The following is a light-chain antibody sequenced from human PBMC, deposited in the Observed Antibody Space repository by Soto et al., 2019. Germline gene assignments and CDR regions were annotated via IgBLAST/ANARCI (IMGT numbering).Light chain of an antibody. V-gene: IGKV1-39*01. J-gene: IGKJ4*01. CDR2: AAS. CDR3: QQSYSTPFT. Sequence: DIQMTQSPSSLSASVGDRVTITCRASQSISRYLNWYQQRPGKAPNLLIYAASSLQSGVPSRFRGSGTGTDFTLTINSLQPADFATYYCQQSYSTPFTCGGGTKVEIK. CDR1: QSISRY.